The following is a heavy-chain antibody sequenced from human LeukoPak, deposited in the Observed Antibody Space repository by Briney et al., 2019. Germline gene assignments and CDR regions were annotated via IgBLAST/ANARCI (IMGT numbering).Heavy chain of an antibody. V-gene: IGHV4-34*01. CDR2: INHSGST. Sequence: KSSETLSLTCAVYGGSFSGYYWSWIRQPPGKGLEWIGEINHSGSTNYNPSLKSRVTISVDTSKNQFSLKLSSVTAADTAVYYCARPPKKTYYYGMDVWGQGTTVTVSS. J-gene: IGHJ6*02. CDR3: ARPPKKTYYYGMDV. CDR1: GGSFSGYY.